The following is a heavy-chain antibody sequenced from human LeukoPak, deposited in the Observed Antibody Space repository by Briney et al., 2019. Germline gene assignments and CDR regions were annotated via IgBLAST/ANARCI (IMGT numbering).Heavy chain of an antibody. CDR1: GFTFSDYY. D-gene: IGHD3-16*02. CDR2: ISSSSSYI. J-gene: IGHJ4*02. V-gene: IGHV3-11*06. Sequence: GGSLRLSCAASGFTFSDYYMSWIRQAPGKGLEWVSSISSSSSYIYYADSVKGRFTISRDNAKNSLYLQMNSLRAEDTAVYYCARMLTFGGVIADAPGGYWGQGTLVTVSS. CDR3: ARMLTFGGVIADAPGGY.